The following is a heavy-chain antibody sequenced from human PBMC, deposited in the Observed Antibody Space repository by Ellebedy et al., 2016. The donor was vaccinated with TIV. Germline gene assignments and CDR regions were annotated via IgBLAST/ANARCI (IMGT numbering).Heavy chain of an antibody. D-gene: IGHD2-15*01. CDR3: ARDRDGNWYFDL. J-gene: IGHJ2*01. CDR1: GFTFSDYA. V-gene: IGHV3-23*01. Sequence: GGSLRLSCAASGFTFSDYAMSWVRQAPGKGLEWVSTISTRGDNTYYADSVKGRFTISRDNSRNTLSLQMNSLRAEDTAMYYCARDRDGNWYFDLWGRGTLVTVSS. CDR2: ISTRGDNT.